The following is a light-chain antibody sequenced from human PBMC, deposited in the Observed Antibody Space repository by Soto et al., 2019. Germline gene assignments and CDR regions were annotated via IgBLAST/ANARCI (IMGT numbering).Light chain of an antibody. CDR1: QSVSSN. CDR3: QQHNNWPPIT. CDR2: GAS. Sequence: EIVMAQSPATLSVSPGERATLSCRASQSVSSNLAWYQQKPGQAPRLLIYGASTRATGIPARFSGSGSGTDFTLTISSLQSEDFAVYYCQQHNNWPPITFGQGTRLEIK. J-gene: IGKJ5*01. V-gene: IGKV3-15*01.